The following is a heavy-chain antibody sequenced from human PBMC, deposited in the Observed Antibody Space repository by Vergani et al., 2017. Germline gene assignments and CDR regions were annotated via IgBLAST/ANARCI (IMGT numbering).Heavy chain of an antibody. D-gene: IGHD3-3*02. CDR3: AKAHFWSGYYTHLNAFDY. V-gene: IGHV3-23*04. J-gene: IGHJ4*02. Sequence: VQLVQSGGGLVQPGGSLRLSCAASGFTFSSYAMSWVRQAPGKGLEWVSAISGSGSSTYYADSVKGRFTISRDNSKNTLYLQMNSLRAEDTAVYYCAKAHFWSGYYTHLNAFDYWGQGTLVTVSS. CDR1: GFTFSSYA. CDR2: ISGSGSST.